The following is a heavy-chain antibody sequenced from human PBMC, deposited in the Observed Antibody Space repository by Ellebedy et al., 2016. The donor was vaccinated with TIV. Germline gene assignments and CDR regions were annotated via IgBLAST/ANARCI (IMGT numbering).Heavy chain of an antibody. CDR2: SYYSGRT. Sequence: SETLSLTCTVSGAFISDGGYYWGWTRQQPGTGLEWTGKSYYSGRTYYSPSLESRVTISVDTSMNHFSLKLTSVTAADTAVYFCARDYHDYGVDAFDVWGRGIMVTVSS. CDR3: ARDYHDYGVDAFDV. CDR1: GAFISDGGYY. J-gene: IGHJ3*01. V-gene: IGHV4-31*03. D-gene: IGHD4-17*01.